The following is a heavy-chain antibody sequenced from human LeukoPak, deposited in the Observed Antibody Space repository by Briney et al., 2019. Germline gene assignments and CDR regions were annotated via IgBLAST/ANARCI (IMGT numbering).Heavy chain of an antibody. CDR1: GFTFSDYY. D-gene: IGHD3-3*01. CDR3: ARGGVSITIFGVVTDTPFDY. V-gene: IGHV3-11*04. J-gene: IGHJ4*02. Sequence: GGSLRLSCAASGFTFSDYYMSWIRQAPGKGLEWVSYISSSGSTIYYADSVKGRFTISRDNAKNSLYLQMNSLRAEDTAVYYCARGGVSITIFGVVTDTPFDYWGQGTLVTVSS. CDR2: ISSSGSTI.